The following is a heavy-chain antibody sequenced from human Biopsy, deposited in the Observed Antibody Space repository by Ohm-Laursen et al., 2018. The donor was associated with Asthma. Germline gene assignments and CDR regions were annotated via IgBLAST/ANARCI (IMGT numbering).Heavy chain of an antibody. CDR1: GVPIRSYY. Sequence: SDTLSLTCAVSGVPIRSYYWTWIRQPPGKGLEWIGNIHYSGSTYSNPSLKSRVTIPVDTSKKQISLRLSSVIAADTAVYYCAGFCSGGNCPDHWGQGTLVTVSS. J-gene: IGHJ4*02. D-gene: IGHD2-15*01. V-gene: IGHV4-59*07. CDR2: IHYSGST. CDR3: AGFCSGGNCPDH.